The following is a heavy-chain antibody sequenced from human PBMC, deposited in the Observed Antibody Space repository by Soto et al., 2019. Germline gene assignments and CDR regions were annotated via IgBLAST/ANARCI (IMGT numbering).Heavy chain of an antibody. J-gene: IGHJ3*02. D-gene: IGHD5-12*01. CDR1: GFTVSSNY. CDR3: AREDGYRGGDAFDI. V-gene: IGHV3-66*01. CDR2: IYSGGST. Sequence: PGGSLRLSCAASGFTVSSNYMSWVRQAPGKGLEWVSVIYSGGSTYYADSVKGRFTISRDNSKNTLYLQMNSLRAEDTAVYYCAREDGYRGGDAFDIWGQGTMVTV.